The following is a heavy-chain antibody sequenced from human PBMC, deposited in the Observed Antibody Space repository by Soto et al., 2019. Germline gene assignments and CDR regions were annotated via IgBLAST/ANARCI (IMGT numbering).Heavy chain of an antibody. J-gene: IGHJ6*02. D-gene: IGHD3-3*01. CDR3: GKRYDFWSRRYYGLGV. Sequence: QVLLEESGPGLVRPSGTLSLTCSVSGASINSSNWWVWVRQPPGKGMGWIGEIYHIGSTTYNPPLKRLATTSVDKYKNQFPQIVTFVTAADTADYYAGKRYDFWSRRYYGLGVWGQGTTVTVSS. CDR1: GASINSSNW. CDR2: IYHIGST. V-gene: IGHV4-4*02.